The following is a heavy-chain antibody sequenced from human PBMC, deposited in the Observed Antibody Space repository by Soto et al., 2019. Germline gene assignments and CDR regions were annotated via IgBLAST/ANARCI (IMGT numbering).Heavy chain of an antibody. Sequence: LSLTCTVSGGFISHYYWSWIRQPPGKGLEWIGYMYYSGSTNYNPSLQSRVTISVDTSKKQFSLKLNSVTAADTAVYYCARGNGNYYYYGLDVWGLGTTVTVSS. CDR3: ARGNGNYYYYGLDV. V-gene: IGHV4-59*01. CDR1: GGFISHYY. D-gene: IGHD2-8*01. CDR2: MYYSGST. J-gene: IGHJ6*02.